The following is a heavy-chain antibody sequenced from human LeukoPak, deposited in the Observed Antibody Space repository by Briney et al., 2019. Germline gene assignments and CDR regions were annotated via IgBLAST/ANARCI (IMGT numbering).Heavy chain of an antibody. Sequence: PGGTLRLSCAASGFTFRTSGMSWVRQAPGKGLEWVSAISSSGTTIYYADSVKGRFTISRDNAKNSLYLQMNSLRAEDTAVYYCARDASKILTETFYYMDVWGKGTTVTISS. D-gene: IGHD3-9*01. CDR2: ISSSGTTI. V-gene: IGHV3-48*04. CDR1: GFTFRTSG. J-gene: IGHJ6*03. CDR3: ARDASKILTETFYYMDV.